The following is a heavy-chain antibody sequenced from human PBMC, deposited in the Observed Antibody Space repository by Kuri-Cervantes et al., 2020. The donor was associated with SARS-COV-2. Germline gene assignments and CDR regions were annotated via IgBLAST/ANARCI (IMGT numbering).Heavy chain of an antibody. D-gene: IGHD3/OR15-3a*01. J-gene: IGHJ4*02. Sequence: SETLSLTCTVSGGSISSYYWSWIRQPPGKGLEWIGYIYYSGSTNYNPSLKSRVTISVDTSKNQFSLKLSPVTAADTAVYYCARNGLGTNYFDYWGQGTLVTVSS. V-gene: IGHV4-59*08. CDR3: ARNGLGTNYFDY. CDR2: IYYSGST. CDR1: GGSISSYY.